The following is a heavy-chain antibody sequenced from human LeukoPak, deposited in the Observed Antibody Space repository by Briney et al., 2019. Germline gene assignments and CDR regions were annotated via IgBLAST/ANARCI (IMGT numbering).Heavy chain of an antibody. CDR1: GYTFTNSW. D-gene: IGHD3-3*01. Sequence: GESLKISCRGSGYTFTNSWIGWVRQMPVKGLEWMGAIYPGDSDTRYSPSFQGQVTISSHKSINTTYLQWSSLKASDNAIYYCAKSGTSGLRFFDFWGQGSLVTVSS. CDR2: IYPGDSDT. V-gene: IGHV5-51*01. J-gene: IGHJ4*02. CDR3: AKSGTSGLRFFDF.